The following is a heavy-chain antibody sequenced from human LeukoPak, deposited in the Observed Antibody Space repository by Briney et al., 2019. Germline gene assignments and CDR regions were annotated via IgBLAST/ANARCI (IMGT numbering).Heavy chain of an antibody. Sequence: GGSLRLSCAASGFTFNSYDMHWIRQAPGKGLEWVALIWYDGSNKYYADSVKGRFTISRDNYKNTLYLQMNSLRAEDTAVYYCARDQGCTSTNCYSLFFHYWGQGTLVTVSS. CDR1: GFTFNSYD. J-gene: IGHJ4*02. D-gene: IGHD2-2*01. V-gene: IGHV3-30*02. CDR2: IWYDGSNK. CDR3: ARDQGCTSTNCYSLFFHY.